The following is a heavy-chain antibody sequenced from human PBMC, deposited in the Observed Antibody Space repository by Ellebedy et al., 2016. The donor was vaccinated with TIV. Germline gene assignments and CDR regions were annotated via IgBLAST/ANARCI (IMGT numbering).Heavy chain of an antibody. CDR3: AKDAGEWGKGDSYYYGMDV. V-gene: IGHV3-9*01. Sequence: SLKISXAASGFTFDDYAMHWVRQAPGKGLEWVSGINWNSGSKVYADSVKGRFTISRDNAKNSLYLQMNSLRPEDTALYYCAKDAGEWGKGDSYYYGMDVWGQGTTVTVSS. D-gene: IGHD1-26*01. J-gene: IGHJ6*02. CDR1: GFTFDDYA. CDR2: INWNSGSK.